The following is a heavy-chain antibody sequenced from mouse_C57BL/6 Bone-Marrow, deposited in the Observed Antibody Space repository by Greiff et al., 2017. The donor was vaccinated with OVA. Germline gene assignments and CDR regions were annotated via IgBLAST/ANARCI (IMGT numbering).Heavy chain of an antibody. Sequence: QVQLQQPGAELVMPGASVKLSCKASGYTFTSYWMHWVKQRPGQGLEWIGEIDPSDSYTNYNQKFKGKSTLTVDKSYSTAYMQLSSLTSEDSAVYYCAAVVASYYAMDYWGQGTSVTVSS. CDR2: IDPSDSYT. D-gene: IGHD1-1*01. J-gene: IGHJ4*01. CDR1: GYTFTSYW. CDR3: AAVVASYYAMDY. V-gene: IGHV1-69*01.